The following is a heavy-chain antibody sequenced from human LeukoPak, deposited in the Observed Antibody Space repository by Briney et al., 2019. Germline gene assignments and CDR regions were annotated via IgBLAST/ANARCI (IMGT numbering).Heavy chain of an antibody. CDR3: ASIDTNYYYYGMDV. Sequence: PSETLSLTCAVPGGSISSSNWWSWVRQPPGKELEWIGEIYHSGSTNYNPSLKSRVTISVDKSKNQFSLKLSSVTAADTAVYYCASIDTNYYYYGMDVWGQGTTVTVSS. CDR2: IYHSGST. V-gene: IGHV4-4*02. J-gene: IGHJ6*02. CDR1: GGSISSSNW. D-gene: IGHD1-26*01.